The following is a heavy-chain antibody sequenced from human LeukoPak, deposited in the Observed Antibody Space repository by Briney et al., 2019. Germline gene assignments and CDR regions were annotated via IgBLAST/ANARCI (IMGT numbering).Heavy chain of an antibody. CDR2: ISGNGGST. V-gene: IGHV3-23*01. CDR1: GLTFSSYA. D-gene: IGHD5-24*01. CDR3: AKDLEMATIAGSFDY. J-gene: IGHJ4*02. Sequence: PGGSLRLSCAASGLTFSSYAMSWVRQAPGKGLEWVSAISGNGGSTYYADSVKGRFTISRDNSKNTLYLQMNSLRAEDTAVYYCAKDLEMATIAGSFDYWGQGTLVTVSS.